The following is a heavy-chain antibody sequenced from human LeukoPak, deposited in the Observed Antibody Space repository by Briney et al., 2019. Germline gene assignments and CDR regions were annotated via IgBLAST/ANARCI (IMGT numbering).Heavy chain of an antibody. J-gene: IGHJ3*02. D-gene: IGHD1-1*01. CDR1: GLTFNNYA. Sequence: GGSLRLSCAVSGLTFNNYAMSWVRQAPGKGLEWVSAISKSGDHTYYAASAKGRFTIYRDNSKNTQYLQMNSLRAEDTAVYYCAKELDAFDIWGQGTMVTVSS. V-gene: IGHV3-23*01. CDR3: AKELDAFDI. CDR2: ISKSGDHT.